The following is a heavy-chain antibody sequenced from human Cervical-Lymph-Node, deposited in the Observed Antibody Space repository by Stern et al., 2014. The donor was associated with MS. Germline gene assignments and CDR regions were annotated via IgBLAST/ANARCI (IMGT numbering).Heavy chain of an antibody. D-gene: IGHD3-10*01. V-gene: IGHV1-69*01. CDR1: GGTFSGLA. J-gene: IGHJ6*02. CDR3: ATXXXVTVGIMDV. CDR2: IIPILATP. Sequence: XXVQSGAEVKKPGSSLKVSCKASGGTFSGLAINWVRQAPGQGLEWMGGIIPILATPNYAQRFRDRVTIAADASTSTVYMELGSLRSDDTAVYXCATXXXVTVGIMDVWGQGTTVTVSS.